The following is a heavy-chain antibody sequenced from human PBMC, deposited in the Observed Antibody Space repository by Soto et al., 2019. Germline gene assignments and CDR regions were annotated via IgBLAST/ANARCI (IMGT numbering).Heavy chain of an antibody. V-gene: IGHV4-34*01. J-gene: IGHJ4*02. CDR3: ARGLLAAPRFDY. CDR1: GGSFSGYY. Sequence: PSETLSLTCAVYGGSFSGYYWSWIRQPPGKGLEWIGEINHSGSTNYNPSLKSRVTISVDTSKNQFSLKLSSVTAADTAVYYCARGLLAAPRFDYWGQGTLVTVS. D-gene: IGHD6-6*01. CDR2: INHSGST.